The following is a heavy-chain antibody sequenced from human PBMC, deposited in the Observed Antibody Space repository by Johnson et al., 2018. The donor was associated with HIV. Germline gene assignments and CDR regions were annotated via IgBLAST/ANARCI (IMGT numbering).Heavy chain of an antibody. CDR1: EFSFSTYA. J-gene: IGHJ3*02. V-gene: IGHV3-33*06. CDR2: IWYDGSNK. D-gene: IGHD1-26*01. CDR3: AKDPQSGSYLAEDAFDI. Sequence: QVQLVESGGGVVQPGRSLRLSCAASEFSFSTYAMHWVRQAPGKGLEWVAVIWYDGSNKNYADSVKGRFTISRDNSKNTLYLKMNSMSAEDTAVYYCAKDPQSGSYLAEDAFDIWGQGTMVTVSS.